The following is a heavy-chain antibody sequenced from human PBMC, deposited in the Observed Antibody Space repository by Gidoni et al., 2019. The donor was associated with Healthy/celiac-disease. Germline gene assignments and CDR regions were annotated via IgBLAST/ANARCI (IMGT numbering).Heavy chain of an antibody. CDR2: IKQDGSEK. Sequence: EVQLVESGGGLVQPGGSLRLSCAASGFTFSSYWMSWVRQAPGKGLEWVANIKQDGSEKYYVDSVKGRFTISRDNAKNSLYLQMNSLRAEDTAVYYCASLRGGGYLNFDYWGQGTLVTVSS. D-gene: IGHD5-12*01. CDR3: ASLRGGGYLNFDY. V-gene: IGHV3-7*01. J-gene: IGHJ4*02. CDR1: GFTFSSYW.